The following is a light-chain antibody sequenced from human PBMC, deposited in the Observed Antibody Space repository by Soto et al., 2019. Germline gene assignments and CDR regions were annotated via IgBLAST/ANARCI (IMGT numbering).Light chain of an antibody. CDR1: QSVLYSSNNQNY. Sequence: DIVMTQSPDSLAVSLGERATINCKSSQSVLYSSNNQNYLAWYQQKPGRPPKLLIYWASTRESGVPDRFSGSGSGTDFTLTISSLQAEDVAVYYCQQYYSTPRTFGQGTKVDIK. V-gene: IGKV4-1*01. J-gene: IGKJ1*01. CDR2: WAS. CDR3: QQYYSTPRT.